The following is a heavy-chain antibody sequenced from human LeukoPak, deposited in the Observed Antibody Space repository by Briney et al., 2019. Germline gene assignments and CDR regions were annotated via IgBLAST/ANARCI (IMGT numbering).Heavy chain of an antibody. D-gene: IGHD6-19*01. J-gene: IGHJ4*02. CDR1: GFTVSGTF. V-gene: IGHV3-53*01. Sequence: GGSLRLSCAASGFTVSGTFMSWVRQAPGKGLEWVSIIYSDDSRYSADSVKGRFAISRDNSKNTLYLQMNSLRAEDTAVYYCARSDYTSGWYFYYWGQGTLVTVSS. CDR2: IYSDDSR. CDR3: ARSDYTSGWYFYY.